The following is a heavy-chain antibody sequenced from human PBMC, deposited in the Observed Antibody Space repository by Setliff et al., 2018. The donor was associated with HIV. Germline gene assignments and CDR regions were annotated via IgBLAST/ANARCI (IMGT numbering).Heavy chain of an antibody. Sequence: PGGSLRLSCAASGFTFSGYNLNWVRQAPGKGLEWVSSISGSSGYEYYADSVKGRFTISRDNSKNTLYLQMNSLRAEDTAVYYCASSRPPDDSSGYLDHWGQGTLVTVS. CDR3: ASSRPPDDSSGYLDH. D-gene: IGHD3-22*01. CDR2: ISGSSGYE. CDR1: GFTFSGYN. J-gene: IGHJ4*01. V-gene: IGHV3-21*04.